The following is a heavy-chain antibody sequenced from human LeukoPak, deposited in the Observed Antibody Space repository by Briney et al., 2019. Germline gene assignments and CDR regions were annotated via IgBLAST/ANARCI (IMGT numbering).Heavy chain of an antibody. CDR2: IYPGDSDT. J-gene: IGHJ4*02. Sequence: HGESLKISCKGSGDSFTSYWIGWVRQMPGEGLEWMGIIYPGDSDTRYSPSFQGQVTISADKSISTAYLQWSSLKASDTAMYYCARTRPSSYCSSTSCPFDHWGQGTLVIVSS. D-gene: IGHD2-2*01. CDR3: ARTRPSSYCSSTSCPFDH. V-gene: IGHV5-51*01. CDR1: GDSFTSYW.